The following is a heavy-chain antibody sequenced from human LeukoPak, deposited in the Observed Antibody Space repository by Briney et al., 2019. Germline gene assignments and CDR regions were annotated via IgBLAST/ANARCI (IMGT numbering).Heavy chain of an antibody. CDR3: ARGGSSSRRNSYYYYYYYMDV. D-gene: IGHD6-6*01. V-gene: IGHV4-34*01. J-gene: IGHJ6*03. Sequence: SETLSLTCAVYGGSFSGYYWSWIRQPPGKGLEWIGEINHSGSTNYNPSLKSRVTISVDTSKNQFSLKLSSVTAADTAVYYCARGGSSSRRNSYYYYYYYMDVWGKGTTVTVSS. CDR1: GGSFSGYY. CDR2: INHSGST.